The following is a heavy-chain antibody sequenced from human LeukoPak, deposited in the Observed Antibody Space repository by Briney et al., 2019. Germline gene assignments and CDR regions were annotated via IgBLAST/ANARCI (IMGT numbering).Heavy chain of an antibody. CDR2: IKQDGSEK. V-gene: IGHV3-7*03. Sequence: PGGSLRLSCAASGFTFSSYWMSWVRQAPGKGLEWVANIKQDGSEKYYVDSVKGRFTISRDNAKNSLYLQMNSLRAEDTAVYYCARAPLVTARLFDYWGQGTLVTVSS. CDR1: GFTFSSYW. D-gene: IGHD6-6*01. J-gene: IGHJ4*02. CDR3: ARAPLVTARLFDY.